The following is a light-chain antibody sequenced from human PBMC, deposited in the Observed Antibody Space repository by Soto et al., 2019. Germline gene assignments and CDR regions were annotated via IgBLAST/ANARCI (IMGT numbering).Light chain of an antibody. V-gene: IGLV2-14*01. Sequence: QSALTQPASVSGSPGQSITISCTGTSSDIGGYDYVSWYQQRPGKAPKLMIYEVRYRPSGVSNRFSGSKSGNTASLTISGLQAEDEAVYYCCSYAGTATVFGTGTKVTVL. CDR2: EVR. J-gene: IGLJ1*01. CDR3: CSYAGTATV. CDR1: SSDIGGYDY.